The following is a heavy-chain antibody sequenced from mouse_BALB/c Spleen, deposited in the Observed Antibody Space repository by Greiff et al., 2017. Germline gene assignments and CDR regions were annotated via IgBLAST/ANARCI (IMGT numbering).Heavy chain of an antibody. CDR3: ARGHYGSIFAY. CDR2: IWAGGST. Sequence: VKLQESGPGLVAPSQSLSITCTVSGFSLTSYGVHWVRQPPGKGLEWLGVIWAGGSTNYNSALMSRLSISKDNSKSQVFLKMNSLQTDDTAMYYCARGHYGSIFAYWGQGTLVTVSA. V-gene: IGHV2-9*02. CDR1: GFSLTSYG. J-gene: IGHJ3*01. D-gene: IGHD1-1*01.